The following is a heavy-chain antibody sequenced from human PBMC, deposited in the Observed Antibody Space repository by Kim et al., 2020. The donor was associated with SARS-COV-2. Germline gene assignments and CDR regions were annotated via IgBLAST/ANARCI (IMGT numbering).Heavy chain of an antibody. V-gene: IGHV1-2*02. CDR1: GYTFTGYY. CDR3: AREPLGYDSSGRVDY. Sequence: ASVKVSCKASGYTFTGYYMHWVRQAPGQGLEWMGWINPNSGGTNYAQKFQGRVTMTRDTSISTAYMELSRLRSDDTAVYYCAREPLGYDSSGRVDYWGQGTLVTVSS. D-gene: IGHD3-22*01. CDR2: INPNSGGT. J-gene: IGHJ4*02.